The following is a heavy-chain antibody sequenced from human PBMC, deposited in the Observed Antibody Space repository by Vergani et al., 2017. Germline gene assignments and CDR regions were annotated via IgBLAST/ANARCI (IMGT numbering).Heavy chain of an antibody. CDR1: GFTFSSYA. V-gene: IGHV3-23*03. CDR3: AKVGCRYSYGYGYMDV. CDR2: IYSGGSST. J-gene: IGHJ6*03. Sequence: EVQLLESGGGLVQPGGSLRLSCAASGFTFSSYAMSWVRQAPGKGLEWVSVIYSGGSSTYYADSVKGRFTISRDNSKNTLYLKMNSLRSEDTAVYYCAKVGCRYSYGYGYMDVWGKGSTVTVSS. D-gene: IGHD5-18*01.